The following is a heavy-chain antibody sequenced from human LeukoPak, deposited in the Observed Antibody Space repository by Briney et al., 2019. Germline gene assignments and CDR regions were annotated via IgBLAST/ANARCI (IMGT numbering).Heavy chain of an antibody. CDR2: ISSSSSDT. CDR3: ARGHHGMEV. J-gene: IGHJ6*02. CDR1: EFSFSDYY. V-gene: IGHV3-11*05. Sequence: GGSLRLSCTASEFSFSDYYMSWIRQAPGKGLEWVSYISSSSSDTDYADPVKGRFTISRDNAKNSLFLQMNSLRAEDTAVYYCARGHHGMEVWGRGTTVTVSS.